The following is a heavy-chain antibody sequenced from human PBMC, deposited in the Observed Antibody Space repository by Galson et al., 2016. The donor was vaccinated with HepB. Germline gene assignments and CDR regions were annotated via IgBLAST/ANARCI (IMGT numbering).Heavy chain of an antibody. D-gene: IGHD1-1*01. CDR2: MSHHTYNI. V-gene: IGHV3-30*03. CDR1: GFRFDDYG. Sequence: SLRLSCAASGFRFDDYGMHWVRQAPGKGLEWVAVMSHHTYNIYYADSVRGRFTISRDNSKSTLYLQLNSLTPDDTGVYYCARASTTGTTGYYYGMDVWGQGTTVTVSS. J-gene: IGHJ6*02. CDR3: ARASTTGTTGYYYGMDV.